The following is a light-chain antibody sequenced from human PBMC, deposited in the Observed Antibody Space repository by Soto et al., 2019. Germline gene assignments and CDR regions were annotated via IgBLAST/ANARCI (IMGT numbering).Light chain of an antibody. V-gene: IGKV3-15*01. J-gene: IGKJ5*01. CDR1: QSVRTK. CDR2: GAS. CDR3: QQYNSWPPIT. Sequence: EIVMTHSPCTLSVSPVEGATLFCSASQSVRTKLAWYQQRAGQAPRLLMYGASTRATGIPDRFSGSGSGTEFTLTISSLQSEDFAVYYCQQYNSWPPITFGQGTRLEIK.